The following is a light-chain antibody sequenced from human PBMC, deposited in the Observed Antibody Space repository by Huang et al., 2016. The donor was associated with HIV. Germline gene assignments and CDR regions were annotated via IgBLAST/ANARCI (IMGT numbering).Light chain of an antibody. CDR3: QQSYSTPYT. J-gene: IGKJ2*01. Sequence: DIQMTQSPSSLSASVGDRLTVTCRASQSISSYLDWYQQKPGKAPKLLIYAASSLQRGVPSRFSGSGSGTDFTLTISSLQPEDFATYYCQQSYSTPYTFGQGTKLEIK. CDR1: QSISSY. V-gene: IGKV1-39*01. CDR2: AAS.